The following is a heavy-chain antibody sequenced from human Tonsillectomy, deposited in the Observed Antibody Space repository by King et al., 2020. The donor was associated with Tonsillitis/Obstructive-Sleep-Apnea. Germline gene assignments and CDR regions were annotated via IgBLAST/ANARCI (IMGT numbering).Heavy chain of an antibody. Sequence: HVQLQESGPGLVKPSETLSLTCTVSGGSISSYYWSWIWQPPGKGLEWIGYIYYMGSANSNPSLKSRVTISVDTSKNQFSLKLSSVTAADTAVYYCARDLAVAAHGAFDIWGQGTMVTVSS. V-gene: IGHV4-59*01. CDR2: IYYMGSA. D-gene: IGHD6-19*01. J-gene: IGHJ3*02. CDR1: GGSISSYY. CDR3: ARDLAVAAHGAFDI.